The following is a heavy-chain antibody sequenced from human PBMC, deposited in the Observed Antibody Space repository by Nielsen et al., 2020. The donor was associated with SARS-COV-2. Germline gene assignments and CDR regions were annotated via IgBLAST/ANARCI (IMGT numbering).Heavy chain of an antibody. V-gene: IGHV1-69*13. J-gene: IGHJ4*02. CDR3: AREVKWELFRIFDY. CDR1: GYTFTSYD. CDR2: IIPIFGTA. D-gene: IGHD1-26*01. Sequence: SVKVSCKASGYTFTSYDISWVRQAPGQGLEWMGGIIPIFGTANYAQKFQGRVTITADESTSTAYMELSSLRSEDTAVYYCAREVKWELFRIFDYWGQGTLVTVSS.